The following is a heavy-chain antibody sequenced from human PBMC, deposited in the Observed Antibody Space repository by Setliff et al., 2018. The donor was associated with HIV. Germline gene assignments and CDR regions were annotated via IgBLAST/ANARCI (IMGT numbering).Heavy chain of an antibody. CDR2: IRSKGYGSAT. V-gene: IGHV3-73*01. Sequence: GGSLRLSCAASGFTFSSSAMHWVRQASGKGLEWVGRIRSKGYGSATAYAASVKGRFTISRDDSKNTAYLQMDSLKTEDTAVYYCTRHSTDPWSLLDYWGQGTLVTVS. CDR3: TRHSTDPWSLLDY. J-gene: IGHJ4*02. D-gene: IGHD1-1*01. CDR1: GFTFSSSA.